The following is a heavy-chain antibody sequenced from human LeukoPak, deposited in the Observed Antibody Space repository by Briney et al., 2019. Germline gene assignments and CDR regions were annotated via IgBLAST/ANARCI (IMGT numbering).Heavy chain of an antibody. J-gene: IGHJ4*02. Sequence: PGGSLRLSCAASGFTFASYCMSWVRQAPGTGLEWVATIKQDESEKYYADSVKGRFTISRDNAKNSLYLQMNDLRAEDTAVYYGTRVSDDSSSHRAFHYWGQGTLVTVSS. D-gene: IGHD3-22*01. CDR3: TRVSDDSSSHRAFHY. V-gene: IGHV3-7*05. CDR1: GFTFASYC. CDR2: IKQDESEK.